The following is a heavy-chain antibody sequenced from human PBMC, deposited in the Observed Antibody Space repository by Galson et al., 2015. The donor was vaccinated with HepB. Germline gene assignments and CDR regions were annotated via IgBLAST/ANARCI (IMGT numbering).Heavy chain of an antibody. V-gene: IGHV4-31*03. CDR2: IYYSGST. D-gene: IGHD3-16*01. Sequence: TLSLTCTVSGGSISSGGYYWSWIRQHPGKGLEWIGYIYYSGSTYYNPSLKSRVTISVDTSKNQFSLKLSSVTAADTAVYYCARDTVGDYYYYMDVWGKGTTVTVSS. CDR3: ARDTVGDYYYYMDV. CDR1: GGSISSGGYY. J-gene: IGHJ6*03.